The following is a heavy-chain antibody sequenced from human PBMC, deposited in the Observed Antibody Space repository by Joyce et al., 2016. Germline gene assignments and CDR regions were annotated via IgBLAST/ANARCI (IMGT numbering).Heavy chain of an antibody. J-gene: IGHJ4*02. Sequence: EVQLVQSGAEVKKSGDSLKISCQASGYSFSDYWIAWVRQMPGKGLEWMGVIYPSYPDTKYIPSFQGQVTFSADKSTGTAFLQWSSLKASDTAMYYCAKTKYRGYGIDYWGRGTQVTVS. V-gene: IGHV5-51*01. CDR1: GYSFSDYW. D-gene: IGHD5-12*01. CDR3: AKTKYRGYGIDY. CDR2: IYPSYPDT.